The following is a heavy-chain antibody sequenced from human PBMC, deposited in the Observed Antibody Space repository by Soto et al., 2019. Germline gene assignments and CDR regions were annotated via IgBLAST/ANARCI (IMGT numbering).Heavy chain of an antibody. CDR3: LKIEDTAVYYCSSQDCSGDACQPPN. Sequence: PSETLSLTRAVSGGSISSGGDSWSWIRQPPGKGLEWIGYIYHSGSTYYNPSLNSYATAYAASVTGRFTISRDDSQNMAYLQMNSLKIEDTAVYYCSSQDCSGDACQPPNWGQGILVTVSS. V-gene: IGHV4-30-2*01. CDR2: IYHSGST. CDR1: GGSISSGGDS. J-gene: IGHJ4*02. D-gene: IGHD2-8*01.